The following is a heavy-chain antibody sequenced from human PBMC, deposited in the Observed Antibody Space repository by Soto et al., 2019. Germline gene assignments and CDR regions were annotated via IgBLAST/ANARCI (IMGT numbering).Heavy chain of an antibody. CDR3: ATNSSDDASYYFDY. D-gene: IGHD1-1*01. V-gene: IGHV3-23*01. CDR1: GFTFSNNA. J-gene: IGHJ4*02. CDR2: ITSGGHTT. Sequence: EVQLLESGGGMVHPGASLRLSCAASGFTFSNNAMTWVRQTPGKGLEWVSAITSGGHTTYYADSVKGRFTISRDNSKNTVFLQMSSLRADDTAVYYCATNSSDDASYYFDYWGQGTLVTVSS.